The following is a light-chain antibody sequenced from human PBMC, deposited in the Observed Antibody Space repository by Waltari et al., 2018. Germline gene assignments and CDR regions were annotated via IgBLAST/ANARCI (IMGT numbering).Light chain of an antibody. CDR2: GAS. V-gene: IGKV3-20*01. CDR1: QSIANKY. CDR3: QQYGTSVT. J-gene: IGKJ4*01. Sequence: EIVLTQSPGTLSLSPGDRATLSCWASQSIANKYVTWYRQRPGQPPSLLSFGASTRASGVPDRFSGSGFGTEFTLTISRLEPEDFAVYYCQQYGTSVTFGGGTKLEIK.